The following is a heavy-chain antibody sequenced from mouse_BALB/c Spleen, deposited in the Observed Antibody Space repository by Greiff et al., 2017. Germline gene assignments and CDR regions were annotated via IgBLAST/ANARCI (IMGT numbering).Heavy chain of an antibody. V-gene: IGHV1-18*01. CDR3: ARGKIYYGYGGLGAMDY. J-gene: IGHJ4*01. CDR2: INPNNGGT. CDR1: GYTFTDYN. D-gene: IGHD2-2*01. Sequence: VQLQQSGPELVKPGASVKIPCNASGYTFTDYNMDWVKQSHGKSLEWIGDINPNNGGTIYNQKFKGKATLTVDKSSSTAYMELRSLTSEDTAVYYCARGKIYYGYGGLGAMDYWGQGTSVTVSS.